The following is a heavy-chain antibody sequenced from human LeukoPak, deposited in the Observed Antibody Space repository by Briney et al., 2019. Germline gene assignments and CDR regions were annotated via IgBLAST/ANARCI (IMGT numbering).Heavy chain of an antibody. J-gene: IGHJ4*02. V-gene: IGHV3-64D*06. Sequence: PGGSLRLSCLGSGFTFSWYGMNWVRQAPGRGLEYVSAISKNGGNTYYVDSVKGRFTISRDNSKNTLYLQMNNLRVEDTAVYFCVKDLSDRDVDYWGQGTLVTVSS. D-gene: IGHD2-21*02. CDR2: ISKNGGNT. CDR3: VKDLSDRDVDY. CDR1: GFTFSWYG.